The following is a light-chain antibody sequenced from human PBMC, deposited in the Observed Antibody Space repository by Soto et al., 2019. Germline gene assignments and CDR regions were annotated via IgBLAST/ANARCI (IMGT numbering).Light chain of an antibody. CDR3: QQYGSSPLS. J-gene: IGKJ4*01. V-gene: IGKV3-20*01. Sequence: EIVLTQSPGTLSLSPGERATLSCRASESVSDNYLAWYQQRSGQAPRLVIYGASSRASAVPDRFSGSGSGADFTLTISRLEREGFAVYYCQQYGSSPLSFGGGSKVEIK. CDR1: ESVSDNY. CDR2: GAS.